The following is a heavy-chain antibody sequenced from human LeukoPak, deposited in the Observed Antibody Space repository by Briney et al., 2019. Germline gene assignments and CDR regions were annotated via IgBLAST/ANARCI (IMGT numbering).Heavy chain of an antibody. D-gene: IGHD4-17*01. J-gene: IGHJ5*02. CDR1: GGSISSSSYY. V-gene: IGHV4-39*01. CDR2: IYYSGST. Sequence: SETLSLTCTVSGGSISSSSYYWGWIRQPPGKGLGWIGSIYYSGSTYCNPSLKSRVTISVDTSKNQFSLKLSSVTAADTAVYYCARSSNYGNNWFDPWGQGTLVTVSS. CDR3: ARSSNYGNNWFDP.